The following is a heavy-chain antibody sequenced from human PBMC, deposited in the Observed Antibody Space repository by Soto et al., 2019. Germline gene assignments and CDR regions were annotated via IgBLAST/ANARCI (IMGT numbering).Heavy chain of an antibody. CDR2: IPYDGSNE. J-gene: IGHJ4*02. V-gene: IGHV3-30*18. Sequence: VQLVESGGGLVQPGGSLRLSCAVSGFTFSSYDMHWVRQAPGKGLEWVAVIPYDGSNEYYADSVKGRFTISRDLTKNTLYLQMNSLRTEDTAVYYCAKGGNGSGNLLVYWGQGTLVTVSS. D-gene: IGHD3-3*01. CDR1: GFTFSSYD. CDR3: AKGGNGSGNLLVY.